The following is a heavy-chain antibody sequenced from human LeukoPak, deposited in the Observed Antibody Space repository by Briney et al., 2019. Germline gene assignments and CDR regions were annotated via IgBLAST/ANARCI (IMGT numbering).Heavy chain of an antibody. CDR1: GYTFTSYG. CDR3: AREVGSYYNNWFDP. J-gene: IGHJ5*02. Sequence: ASVTVSCKASGYTFTSYGISWVRQAPGQGLEWMGWISAYNGNTNYAQKLQGRVTMTTDTSTSTAYMELRSLRSDDTAVYYCAREVGSYYNNWFDPWGQGTLVTVSS. D-gene: IGHD3-10*01. CDR2: ISAYNGNT. V-gene: IGHV1-18*04.